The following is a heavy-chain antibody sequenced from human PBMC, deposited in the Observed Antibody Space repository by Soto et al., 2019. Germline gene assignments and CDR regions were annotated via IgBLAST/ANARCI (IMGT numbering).Heavy chain of an antibody. CDR1: GFTFSSYG. J-gene: IGHJ4*02. D-gene: IGHD5-18*01. V-gene: IGHV3-33*01. Sequence: ESGGGVVQPGRSLRLSCAASGFTFSSYGMHWVRQAPGKGLEWVAVIWYDGSNKYYADSVKGRFTISRDNSKNTLYLQMNSLRAEDTAVYYCARDRERGYSYGSSFDYWGQGTLVTVSS. CDR2: IWYDGSNK. CDR3: ARDRERGYSYGSSFDY.